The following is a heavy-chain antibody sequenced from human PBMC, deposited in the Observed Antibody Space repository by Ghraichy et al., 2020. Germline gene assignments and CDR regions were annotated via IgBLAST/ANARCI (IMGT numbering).Heavy chain of an antibody. CDR1: GGSISSYY. Sequence: SETLSLTCTVSGGSISSYYWSWIRQPPGKGLEWIGYIYYSGSTNYNPSLKSRVTISVDTSKNQFSLKLSSVTAADTAVYYCARHRSPTAVLRYFVAYYYGMDVWGQGTTVTVSS. CDR2: IYYSGST. CDR3: ARHRSPTAVLRYFVAYYYGMDV. D-gene: IGHD3-9*01. J-gene: IGHJ6*02. V-gene: IGHV4-59*08.